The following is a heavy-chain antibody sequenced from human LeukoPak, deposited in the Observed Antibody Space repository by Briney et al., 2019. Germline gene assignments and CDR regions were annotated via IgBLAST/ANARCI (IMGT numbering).Heavy chain of an antibody. J-gene: IGHJ1*01. Sequence: GGSLRLSCAASGFTFSDYSMNWVRQAPGKGLEWVSSITSSGTYIYYADSVKGRFTISRDNSKNTLYLQMNSLRAEDTAVYYCARGPNSSGWYQGYFQHWGQGTLVTVSS. V-gene: IGHV3-21*01. CDR2: ITSSGTYI. CDR1: GFTFSDYS. CDR3: ARGPNSSGWYQGYFQH. D-gene: IGHD6-19*01.